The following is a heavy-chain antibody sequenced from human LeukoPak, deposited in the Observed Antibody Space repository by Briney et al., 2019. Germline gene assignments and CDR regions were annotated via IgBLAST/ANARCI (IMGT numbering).Heavy chain of an antibody. CDR2: IRSDSSTI. CDR1: GFTFSGHN. D-gene: IGHD5-12*01. CDR3: ARHPKSGYTGYESDY. J-gene: IGHJ4*02. V-gene: IGHV3-48*04. Sequence: PGGSLRLSCAASGFTFSGHNMNWVRQAPGKGLEWVSYIRSDSSTIYYADSVKGRFTISRDNANNSLYLQMNSLRAEDTAVYYCARHPKSGYTGYESDYWGQGTLVTVSS.